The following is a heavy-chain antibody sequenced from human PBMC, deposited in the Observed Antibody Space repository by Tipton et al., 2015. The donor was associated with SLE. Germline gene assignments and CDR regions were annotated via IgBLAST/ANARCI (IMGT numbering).Heavy chain of an antibody. Sequence: SLRLSCAASGFTFDDYTMHWVRQAPGKGLEWVSLISWDGGSTYYADSVKGRFTISRDNSKNSLYLQMNSLRTEDTALYYCAKSDSRLLLYSDYMDVWGKGTPVTGSS. CDR3: AKSDSRLLLYSDYMDV. D-gene: IGHD3-22*01. CDR2: ISWDGGST. CDR1: GFTFDDYT. V-gene: IGHV3-43*01. J-gene: IGHJ6*03.